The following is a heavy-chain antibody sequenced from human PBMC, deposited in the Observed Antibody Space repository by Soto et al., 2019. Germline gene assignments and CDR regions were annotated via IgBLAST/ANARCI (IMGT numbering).Heavy chain of an antibody. D-gene: IGHD3-16*01. Sequence: PSETLSLTCTVSNDSINSYYWGWIRQPPGKGLERIGYSYFSGGTDYNPSLKGRVTISVDRSRNQFSLKLTSVTAADPAVYYCVRELLRGWFDPWGPGTLDTVSS. CDR1: NDSINSYY. CDR3: VRELLRGWFDP. J-gene: IGHJ5*01. CDR2: SYFSGGT. V-gene: IGHV4-59*01.